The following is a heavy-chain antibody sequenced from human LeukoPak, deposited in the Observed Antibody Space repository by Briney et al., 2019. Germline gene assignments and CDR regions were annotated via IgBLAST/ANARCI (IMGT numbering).Heavy chain of an antibody. D-gene: IGHD3-22*01. V-gene: IGHV1-18*01. CDR2: ISCYNGDT. CDR1: GYTFSHHG. J-gene: IGHJ4*02. Sequence: ASVTVSCTASGYTFSHHGISWVRQAPGQGLEWMGWISCYNGDTMYAQNVQGRVTMTTDTSTRTAYMELRSLRSDDTAMYYCARDPSNSSGYYAHFDSWGQGTLVTVSS. CDR3: ARDPSNSSGYYAHFDS.